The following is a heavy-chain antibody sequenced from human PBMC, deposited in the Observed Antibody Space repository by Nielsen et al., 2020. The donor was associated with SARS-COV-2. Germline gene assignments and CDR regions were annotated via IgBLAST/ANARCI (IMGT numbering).Heavy chain of an antibody. D-gene: IGHD1-26*01. Sequence: GESLKISCAASGFAFSNTWMSWVRQAPGKGLEWVAYKKRNGSAKYYVDSVKGRFTISRDNAKNSLYLQMNSLRAEDTALYYCAKDVRPVGATFYYFDSWGQGTLVTVSS. CDR3: AKDVRPVGATFYYFDS. CDR2: KKRNGSAK. V-gene: IGHV3-7*05. CDR1: GFAFSNTW. J-gene: IGHJ4*02.